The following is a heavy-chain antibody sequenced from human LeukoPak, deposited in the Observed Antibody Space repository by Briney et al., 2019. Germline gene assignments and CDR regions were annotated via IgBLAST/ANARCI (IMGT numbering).Heavy chain of an antibody. D-gene: IGHD1-20*01. J-gene: IGHJ3*02. CDR1: GYTFTGYY. Sequence: GASVKVSCKASGYTFTGYYMHWVRQAPGQGLEWMGWINPNSGGTNYAQKFQGRVTMTRDTSISTAYMELSRLRSDDTAVYYCARGPPGYNWKRGAFDIWGQGTMVTVSS. V-gene: IGHV1-2*02. CDR2: INPNSGGT. CDR3: ARGPPGYNWKRGAFDI.